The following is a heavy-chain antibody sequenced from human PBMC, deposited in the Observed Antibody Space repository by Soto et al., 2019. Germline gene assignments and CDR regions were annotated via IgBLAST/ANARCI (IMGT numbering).Heavy chain of an antibody. V-gene: IGHV4-31*03. CDR3: ASVKYNWNHRDAFDI. CDR1: GGSISSGGYY. D-gene: IGHD1-20*01. J-gene: IGHJ3*02. CDR2: IYYSGST. Sequence: QVQLQESGPGLVKPSQTLSLTCPVSGGSISSGGYYWSWIRQHPGKGLEWIGYIYYSGSTYYNPSLKSRVTISVDTSKNQFSLKLSSVTAADTAVYYCASVKYNWNHRDAFDIWGQGTMVTVSS.